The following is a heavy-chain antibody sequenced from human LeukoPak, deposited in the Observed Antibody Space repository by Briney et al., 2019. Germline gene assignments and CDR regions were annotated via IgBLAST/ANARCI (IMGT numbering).Heavy chain of an antibody. CDR1: GYTFNGYY. J-gene: IGHJ5*02. CDR3: ARVKHDYVWGSYRSNWFDP. V-gene: IGHV1-2*02. D-gene: IGHD3-16*02. Sequence: GASVKVSCKASGYTFNGYYMHWVRQAPGQGLEWMGWINPNSGGTNYAQKFQGGVTMTRDTSISTAYMELSRLRSDDTAVYYCARVKHDYVWGSYRSNWFDPWGQGTLVTVSS. CDR2: INPNSGGT.